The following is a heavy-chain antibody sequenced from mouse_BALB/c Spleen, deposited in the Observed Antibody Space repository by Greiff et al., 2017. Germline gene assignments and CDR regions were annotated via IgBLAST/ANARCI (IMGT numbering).Heavy chain of an antibody. CDR3: ASPYDGYYAWFAY. D-gene: IGHD2-3*01. J-gene: IGHJ3*01. Sequence: VQLQQSGAELAKPGASVKMSCKASGYTFTSYWMHWVKQRPGQGLEWIGYINPSTGYTEYNQKLKDKATLTADKSSSTAYMQLSSLTSEDSAVYYCASPYDGYYAWFAYWGQGTLVTVSA. CDR2: INPSTGYT. CDR1: GYTFTSYW. V-gene: IGHV1-7*01.